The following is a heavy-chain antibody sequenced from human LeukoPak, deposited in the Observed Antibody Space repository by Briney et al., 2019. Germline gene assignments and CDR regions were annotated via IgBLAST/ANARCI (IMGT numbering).Heavy chain of an antibody. CDR1: GGSISSYY. J-gene: IGHJ5*02. CDR2: IYYSGST. D-gene: IGHD3-22*01. Sequence: SETLSLTCTVSGGSISSYYWSWIRQPPGKGLEWIGYIYYSGSTNYNPSLKSRVTILVDTSKNQFSLKLSSVTAADTAVYYCARPYYYDSRIDPWGQGILVTVSS. V-gene: IGHV4-59*08. CDR3: ARPYYYDSRIDP.